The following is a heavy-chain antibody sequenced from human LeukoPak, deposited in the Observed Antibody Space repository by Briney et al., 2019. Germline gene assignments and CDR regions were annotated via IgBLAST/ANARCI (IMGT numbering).Heavy chain of an antibody. V-gene: IGHV1-18*01. Sequence: GASVKVSCKASGYTFTSYGISWVRQAPGQGLEWMGWISAYNGNTNYAQKLQGRVTMTTDTSTSTAYMELRSLRSDDTAVYYCARVGGYCSSTSCQHDHSYFDYWGQGTLVTVSS. CDR2: ISAYNGNT. CDR1: GYTFTSYG. CDR3: ARVGGYCSSTSCQHDHSYFDY. D-gene: IGHD2-2*01. J-gene: IGHJ4*02.